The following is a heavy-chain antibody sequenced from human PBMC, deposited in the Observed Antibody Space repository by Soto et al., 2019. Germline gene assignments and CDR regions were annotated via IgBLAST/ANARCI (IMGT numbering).Heavy chain of an antibody. D-gene: IGHD3-10*01. CDR2: IWYDGSNK. CDR1: GFTFSSYG. V-gene: IGHV3-33*01. CDR3: ARDSRYYGSGSHAYYYYGMDV. J-gene: IGHJ6*02. Sequence: QVQLVEAGGGVVQPGRSLRLSCAASGFTFSSYGMHWVRQAPGKGLEWVAVIWYDGSNKYYADSVKGRFTISRDNSKNTLYLQMNGLRAEETAVYYCARDSRYYGSGSHAYYYYGMDVWGQGTTVTVSS.